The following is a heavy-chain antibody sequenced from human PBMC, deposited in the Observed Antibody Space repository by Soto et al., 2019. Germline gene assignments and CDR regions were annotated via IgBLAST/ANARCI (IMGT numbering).Heavy chain of an antibody. V-gene: IGHV3-15*07. Sequence: EVQLVESGGGLVKPGGALRLSCAASGCTFSNAWMNWVRQAPGKGLEWVGRIKSKTDGGTTDYAAPVKGRFTISRDDSKNTLYLQMNSLKTEDTAVYYCTKWIQENDAFDIWGQGTMVTVSS. D-gene: IGHD5-18*01. CDR1: GCTFSNAW. CDR2: IKSKTDGGTT. CDR3: TKWIQENDAFDI. J-gene: IGHJ3*02.